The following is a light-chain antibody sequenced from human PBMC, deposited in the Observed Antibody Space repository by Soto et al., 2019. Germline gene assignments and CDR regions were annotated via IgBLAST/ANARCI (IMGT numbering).Light chain of an antibody. CDR1: QSVGSD. Sequence: EIVLTQSAATLSLSPGERTTLSCRASQSVGSDLAWYQQKRGQAPRLLIYDASTRATGIPARFSGSGSGKEFNPKISTLPYEDFAAYYCQPYNHWPPITLGQVTRLEL. CDR2: DAS. V-gene: IGKV3-15*01. J-gene: IGKJ5*01. CDR3: QPYNHWPPIT.